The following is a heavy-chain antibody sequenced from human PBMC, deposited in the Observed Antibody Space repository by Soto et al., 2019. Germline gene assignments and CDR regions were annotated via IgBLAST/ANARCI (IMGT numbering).Heavy chain of an antibody. Sequence: PSETLSLTCAVSGGSISSSNWWSWVRQPPGKGLEWIGEIYHSGSTNYNPSLKSQVTISVDKSKNQFSLKLSSVTAADTAVYYCARAYYDFWSGYLYYFDYWGQGTLVTVSS. CDR2: IYHSGST. J-gene: IGHJ4*02. D-gene: IGHD3-3*01. V-gene: IGHV4-4*02. CDR3: ARAYYDFWSGYLYYFDY. CDR1: GGSISSSNW.